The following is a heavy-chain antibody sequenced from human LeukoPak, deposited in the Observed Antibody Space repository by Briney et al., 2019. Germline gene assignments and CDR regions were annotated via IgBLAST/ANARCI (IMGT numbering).Heavy chain of an antibody. Sequence: SGGSLRLSCAASGFTFNTFNMNWVRQAPGMGLEWVSSITSGGDYIYYADSVKGRFTTSRDNAKNSLSLQLNSLRVEDTAVYYCARGHYDVLAASYKWTPDYWGQGTLVTVSS. CDR2: ITSGGDYI. CDR3: ARGHYDVLAASYKWTPDY. CDR1: GFTFNTFN. D-gene: IGHD3-9*01. V-gene: IGHV3-21*01. J-gene: IGHJ4*02.